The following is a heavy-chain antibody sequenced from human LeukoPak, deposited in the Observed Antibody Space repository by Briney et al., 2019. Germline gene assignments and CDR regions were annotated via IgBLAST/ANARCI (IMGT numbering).Heavy chain of an antibody. V-gene: IGHV1-69*13. CDR2: IVPIFGTA. J-gene: IGHJ4*02. D-gene: IGHD6-13*01. CDR1: GGTFSSYA. CDR3: ARDRAAAGTRMGSGWRGPYFDY. Sequence: EASVKVSCKASGGTFSSYAVRWVRQAPGQGLEWMGGIVPIFGTANDAQMFQGRVTITADASTSTAYIELSSPRSEDTAVYYCARDRAAAGTRMGSGWRGPYFDYWGQGTLVTVSS.